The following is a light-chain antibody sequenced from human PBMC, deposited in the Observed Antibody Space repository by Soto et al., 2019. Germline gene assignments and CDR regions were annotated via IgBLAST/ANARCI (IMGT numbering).Light chain of an antibody. J-gene: IGLJ2*01. CDR1: SIDVGGYNY. CDR3: TSYTSSNTHV. CDR2: DVS. Sequence: QSALTQPASVSGSPGQSITISCTGTSIDVGGYNYVSWLQQHPGKVPKLIIYDVSSRPSGVSNRFSGSKSGNTASLTISGLQAEDEADYYCTSYTSSNTHVFGGGTKLTVL. V-gene: IGLV2-14*01.